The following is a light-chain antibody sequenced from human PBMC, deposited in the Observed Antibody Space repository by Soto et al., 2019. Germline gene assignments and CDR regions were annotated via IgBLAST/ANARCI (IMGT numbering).Light chain of an antibody. CDR2: DTS. CDR1: QSVSSN. V-gene: IGKV3-15*01. J-gene: IGKJ4*01. CDR3: QQYNSWPPLT. Sequence: IVLTQSPATLSVSPGERATLSCRASQSVSSNLAWYQQKPGQAPRLLIYDTSSRAAGIPARFSGSGSGTEFTLTISSLQSEDSAVYYCQQYNSWPPLTFGGGTKVEIK.